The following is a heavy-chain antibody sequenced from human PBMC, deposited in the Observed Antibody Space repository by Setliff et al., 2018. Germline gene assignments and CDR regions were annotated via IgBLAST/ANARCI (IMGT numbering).Heavy chain of an antibody. CDR3: AGSMVRGVTYDY. D-gene: IGHD3-10*01. V-gene: IGHV4-4*02. CDR2: IYHSGST. J-gene: IGHJ4*02. Sequence: SETLSLTCAVSGGSVSSSNWWSWVRQPPGKGLESIGEIYHSGSTNYNPSLKSRVTISVDKSKNQFSLKLSSVTAADTAVYYCAGSMVRGVTYDYWGQGTLVTVSS. CDR1: GGSVSSSNW.